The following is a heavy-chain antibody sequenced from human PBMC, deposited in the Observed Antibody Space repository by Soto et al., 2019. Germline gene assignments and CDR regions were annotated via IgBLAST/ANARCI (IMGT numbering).Heavy chain of an antibody. J-gene: IGHJ5*02. CDR1: GYTFTSYA. CDR3: ARDGGSTSYIYNWFDP. D-gene: IGHD2-2*01. V-gene: IGHV1-3*01. CDR2: INAGNGNT. Sequence: GASVKVSCKASGYTFTSYAMHWVRQAPGQRLEWMGWINAGNGNTKYSQKFQGRVTITRDTSASTAYMELSSLRSEDTAVYYCARDGGSTSYIYNWFDPWAQGTLVTVSS.